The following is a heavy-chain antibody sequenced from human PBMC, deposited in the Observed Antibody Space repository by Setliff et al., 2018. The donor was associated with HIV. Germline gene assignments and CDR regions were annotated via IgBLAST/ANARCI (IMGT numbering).Heavy chain of an antibody. Sequence: SETLSLTCTVSGGSIGGHYWSWIRQPPGKGLEWIGYIYYSGSTNYNPSLKSRVTISVDTSKNQFSLKLSSVTAADTATYYCARGPESVAPRMCAFDIWGQGTMVTVS. J-gene: IGHJ3*02. CDR1: GGSIGGHY. CDR3: ARGPESVAPRMCAFDI. V-gene: IGHV4-59*11. D-gene: IGHD6-6*01. CDR2: IYYSGST.